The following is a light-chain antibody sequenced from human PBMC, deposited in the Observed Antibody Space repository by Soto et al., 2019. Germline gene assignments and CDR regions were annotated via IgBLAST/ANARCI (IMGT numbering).Light chain of an antibody. CDR2: GAS. V-gene: IGKV3-20*01. Sequence: VLRQSPDAQSLSPGYRATLSCRASQSVSSSYLAWYQQKPGQAPRLLIYGASSRATGIPDRFSGSGSGTDFTLTISRLEPEDFAVYYCQQYGSSPPITFGQGTRLE. CDR3: QQYGSSPPIT. CDR1: QSVSSSY. J-gene: IGKJ5*01.